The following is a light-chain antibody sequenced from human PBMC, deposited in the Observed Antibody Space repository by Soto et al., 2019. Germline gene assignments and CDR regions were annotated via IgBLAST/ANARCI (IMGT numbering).Light chain of an antibody. J-gene: IGKJ5*01. V-gene: IGKV1-5*03. CDR2: KAS. Sequence: DIQMTQSPSTLSASVGDRVTITCRASQSISSWLAWYQQKPGKAPKLLIYKASSLESGVPSRFSGSGSGTEFTLTISSLQPDDFATYYCQQYNSDITFGQGTRLEIK. CDR1: QSISSW. CDR3: QQYNSDIT.